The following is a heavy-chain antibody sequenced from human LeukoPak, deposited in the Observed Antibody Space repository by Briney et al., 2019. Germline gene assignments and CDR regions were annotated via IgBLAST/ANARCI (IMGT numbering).Heavy chain of an antibody. Sequence: GASVKVSCKASGYTFTSYGISWVRQAPGQGLEWMGWISAYNGNTNYAQKFQGRVTMTRDMSTSTVYMELSSLRSEDTAVYYCARDLLIYDSSLSWFDPWGQGTLVTVSS. CDR2: ISAYNGNT. CDR1: GYTFTSYG. J-gene: IGHJ5*02. CDR3: ARDLLIYDSSLSWFDP. V-gene: IGHV1-18*01. D-gene: IGHD3-22*01.